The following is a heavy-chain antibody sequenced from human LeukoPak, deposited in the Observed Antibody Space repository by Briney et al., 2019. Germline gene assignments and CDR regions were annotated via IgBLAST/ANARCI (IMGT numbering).Heavy chain of an antibody. CDR2: IWYDGSKK. Sequence: GGSLRLSWAAPGFTLRGYDMSGLRQAPGKGLEWVAVIWYDGSKKYYVDSVKGRFTISRDNSKNTLYLQMNSLRAEDTAVYYCARRGVENDRGSNYWGQGTLVTVSS. CDR3: ARRGVENDRGSNY. V-gene: IGHV3-33*01. CDR1: GFTLRGYD. J-gene: IGHJ4*02. D-gene: IGHD1-1*01.